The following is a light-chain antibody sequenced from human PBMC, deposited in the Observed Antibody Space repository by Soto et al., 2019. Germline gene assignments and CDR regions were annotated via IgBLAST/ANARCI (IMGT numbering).Light chain of an antibody. CDR2: GAS. J-gene: IGKJ5*01. Sequence: EIVLTQSPGTLSLSPGERATLSCRASQSVRSNYLAWYQQKPGQAPRLLIYGASSRATGIPDRFSGSGSGTDFTLTISRLEPEDFAVYYCQQYGSSPPIIFGQGTRLEIK. V-gene: IGKV3-20*01. CDR1: QSVRSNY. CDR3: QQYGSSPPII.